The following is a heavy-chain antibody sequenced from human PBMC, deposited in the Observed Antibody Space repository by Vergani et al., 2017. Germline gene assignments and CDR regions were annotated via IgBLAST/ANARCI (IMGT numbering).Heavy chain of an antibody. V-gene: IGHV3-30*04. Sequence: QVQLVESGGGVVQPGRSLRLSCAASAFTFSSYAMHWVRQAPGKGLEWVAVISYDGSNKYYADSVKGRFTISRDNSKNTLYLQMNSLRAEDTAVYYCARARRMATIEYFDYWGQGTLVTVSS. J-gene: IGHJ4*02. CDR2: ISYDGSNK. CDR3: ARARRMATIEYFDY. D-gene: IGHD5-24*01. CDR1: AFTFSSYA.